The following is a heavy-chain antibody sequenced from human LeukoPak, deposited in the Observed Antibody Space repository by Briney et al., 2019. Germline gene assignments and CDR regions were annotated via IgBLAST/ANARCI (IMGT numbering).Heavy chain of an antibody. J-gene: IGHJ4*02. CDR3: AKAMVWLEPHYFDY. Sequence: GGSLRLSCAAAGFTFSSYGMSWVRQAPGKGLEWVSAISGSGGSTYYADSVKGRFTISRDNSKNTLYLQMNSLRAEDTAVYYCAKAMVWLEPHYFDYWGQGTLVTVSS. CDR2: ISGSGGST. D-gene: IGHD5-24*01. CDR1: GFTFSSYG. V-gene: IGHV3-23*01.